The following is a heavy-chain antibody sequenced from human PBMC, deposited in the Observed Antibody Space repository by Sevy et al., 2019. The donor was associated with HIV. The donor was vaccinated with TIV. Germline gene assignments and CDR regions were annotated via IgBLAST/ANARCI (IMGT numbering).Heavy chain of an antibody. Sequence: ASVKVSCKASGGTFSSYAISWVRLAPGQGLEWMGGIIPIFGTANYAQKFQGRVTITADESTSTAYMELSSLRSEDTAVYYCARGFMDCSSTSCPMDVWGQGTTVTVSS. V-gene: IGHV1-69*13. CDR1: GGTFSSYA. CDR3: ARGFMDCSSTSCPMDV. CDR2: IIPIFGTA. D-gene: IGHD2-2*01. J-gene: IGHJ6*02.